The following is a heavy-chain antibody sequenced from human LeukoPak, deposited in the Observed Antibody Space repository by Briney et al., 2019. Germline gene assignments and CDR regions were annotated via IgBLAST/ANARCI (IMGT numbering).Heavy chain of an antibody. CDR2: IYYSGST. D-gene: IGHD4-17*01. CDR1: GGSISSGDYY. V-gene: IGHV4-30-4*01. J-gene: IGHJ3*02. Sequence: PSQTLSLTCTGSGGSISSGDYYWRWIRQPPGKGLEWIGYIYYSGSTYYNPSLKSRVTISVDTSKNQFSLKLSSVTAADTAVYYCARSTPSLYGDTPSAFDIWGQGTMVTVSS. CDR3: ARSTPSLYGDTPSAFDI.